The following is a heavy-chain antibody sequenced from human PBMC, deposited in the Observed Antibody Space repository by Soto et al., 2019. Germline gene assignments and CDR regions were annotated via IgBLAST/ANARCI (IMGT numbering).Heavy chain of an antibody. CDR2: ISGSGGST. CDR3: ARDNGMAGSFDP. Sequence: EVQLLESGGGLVQPGGSLRLSCAAPGFTFSSYAMSWVRQAPGKGLEWVSGISGSGGSTYYADSVKGRFTISRDNSKNTLYVQMNSLRDEDTAVYYCARDNGMAGSFDPWGPGTLVTVSS. CDR1: GFTFSSYA. V-gene: IGHV3-23*01. D-gene: IGHD1-20*01. J-gene: IGHJ5*02.